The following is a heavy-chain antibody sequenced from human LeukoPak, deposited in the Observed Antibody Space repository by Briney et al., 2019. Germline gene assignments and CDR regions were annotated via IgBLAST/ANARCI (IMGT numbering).Heavy chain of an antibody. J-gene: IGHJ4*02. CDR3: VRDLGGRSGH. V-gene: IGHV3-74*01. CDR1: GFTFGSNW. Sequence: GGSLRLSCAASGFTFGSNWMHWVRQAPGKGLVWVSRINEDGSTTNYADSVKGRSTIFRDNARNTLYLQMNSLRAEDTAVYYCVRDLGGRSGHWGQGTLVTVSS. CDR2: INEDGSTT. D-gene: IGHD1-26*01.